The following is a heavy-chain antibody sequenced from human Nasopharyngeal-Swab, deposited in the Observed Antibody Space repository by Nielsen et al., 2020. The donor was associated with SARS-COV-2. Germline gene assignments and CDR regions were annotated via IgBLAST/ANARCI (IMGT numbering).Heavy chain of an antibody. J-gene: IGHJ5*02. D-gene: IGHD5-18*01. Sequence: VRQMPGKGLEWMGRIDPSDSYTNYSPSFHGHVTISADKSISTAYLQWSSLKTSDTAMYYCARSDTAMGVGHWGQGTLVTVSS. V-gene: IGHV5-10-1*01. CDR3: ARSDTAMGVGH. CDR2: IDPSDSYT.